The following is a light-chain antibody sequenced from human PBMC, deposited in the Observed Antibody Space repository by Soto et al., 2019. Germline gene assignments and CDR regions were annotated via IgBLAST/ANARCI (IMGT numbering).Light chain of an antibody. CDR3: QQYNTYALT. V-gene: IGKV1-5*01. Sequence: DIQMTQSPSTLSASVGDRVTITCRASQSISSWLAWYQQKPGKAPKLLIYDASSLESGVPSRFSGSGSGTEVTLTISSLQPDVFATYYCQQYNTYALTFGGGTKVEIK. CDR1: QSISSW. CDR2: DAS. J-gene: IGKJ4*02.